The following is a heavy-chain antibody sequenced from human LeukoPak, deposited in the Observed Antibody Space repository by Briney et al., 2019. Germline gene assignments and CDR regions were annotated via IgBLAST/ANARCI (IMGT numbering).Heavy chain of an antibody. CDR2: ISSSGSTI. CDR1: GFTFSDYY. D-gene: IGHD2-21*02. J-gene: IGHJ4*02. V-gene: IGHV3-11*01. Sequence: GGSLRLSCAASGFTFSDYYMSWVPQAPGKGREWVSYISSSGSTIYYADSVKGRFTISRDNAKNSLYLQMNTLRAEDTAVYYCARVENIVVVTPFDYWGQGTLVTVSS. CDR3: ARVENIVVVTPFDY.